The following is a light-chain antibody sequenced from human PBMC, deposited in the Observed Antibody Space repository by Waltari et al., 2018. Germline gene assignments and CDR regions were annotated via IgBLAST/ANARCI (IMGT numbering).Light chain of an antibody. CDR2: LGS. J-gene: IGKJ2*01. Sequence: DIVMTQSPLSLPVTPGEPASISCRSSQCLLHSNGYNYLDWYLQKPGQSPQLLIYLGSNRASWVPDRFSGSGSGTDFTLKISRVEAEDVGVYYCMQALQTSYTFGQGTKLEIK. CDR1: QCLLHSNGYNY. V-gene: IGKV2-28*01. CDR3: MQALQTSYT.